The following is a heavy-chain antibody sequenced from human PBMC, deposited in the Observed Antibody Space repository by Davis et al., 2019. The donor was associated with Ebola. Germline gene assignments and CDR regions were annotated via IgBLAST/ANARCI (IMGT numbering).Heavy chain of an antibody. Sequence: SETLSPTCALYGGSSSGYYRSRIRQPPGKGLEWIGEINHSGSTNYNPSLKSRVTISVDTSKNQFSLKLSSVTAADTAVYYCAKGKVSPYSGSYYVLYYYGMDVWGQGTTVTVSS. CDR1: GGSSSGYY. CDR3: AKGKVSPYSGSYYVLYYYGMDV. CDR2: INHSGST. V-gene: IGHV4-34*01. D-gene: IGHD1-26*01. J-gene: IGHJ6*02.